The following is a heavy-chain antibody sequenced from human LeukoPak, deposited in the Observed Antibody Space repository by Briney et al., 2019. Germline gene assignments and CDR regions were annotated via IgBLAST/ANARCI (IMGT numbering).Heavy chain of an antibody. D-gene: IGHD6-19*01. CDR1: GGSFSGYY. CDR3: ARARASSSGWFDY. CDR2: INHGGST. V-gene: IGHV4-34*01. Sequence: SETLSLTCAVYGGSFSGYYWSWIRQPPGKGLEWIGEINHGGSTNYNPSLKSRVTISVDTSKNQFSLKLSSVTAADTAAYYCARARASSSGWFDYWGQGTLVTVSS. J-gene: IGHJ4*02.